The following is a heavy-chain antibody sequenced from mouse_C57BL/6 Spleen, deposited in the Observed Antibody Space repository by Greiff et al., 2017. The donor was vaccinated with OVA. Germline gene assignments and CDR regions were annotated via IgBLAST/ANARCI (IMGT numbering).Heavy chain of an antibody. CDR3: ARSDYYGSSSYYFDY. J-gene: IGHJ2*01. V-gene: IGHV1-69*01. D-gene: IGHD1-1*01. CDR2: IDPSDSYT. Sequence: QVQLQQSGAELVMPGASVKLSCKASGYTFTSYWMHWVKQRPGQGLEWIGEIDPSDSYTNYNQKFKGKSTLTVDKSSSTAYMQLSSLTSEDSAVYYCARSDYYGSSSYYFDYWGQGTTLTVSS. CDR1: GYTFTSYW.